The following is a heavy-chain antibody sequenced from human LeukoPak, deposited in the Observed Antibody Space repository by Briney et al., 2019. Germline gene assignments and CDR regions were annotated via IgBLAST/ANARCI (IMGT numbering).Heavy chain of an antibody. V-gene: IGHV4-30-2*01. D-gene: IGHD6-13*01. CDR1: GGSISSCGYS. J-gene: IGHJ4*02. CDR2: IYHSGST. Sequence: SQTLSLTCAVSGGSISSCGYSWSWIRQPPGKGLEWIGYIYHSGSTYYNPSLKSRVTISVDRSKNQFSLKLSSVTAADTAVYYCARAPGAAAGFDYWGQGTLVTVSS. CDR3: ARAPGAAAGFDY.